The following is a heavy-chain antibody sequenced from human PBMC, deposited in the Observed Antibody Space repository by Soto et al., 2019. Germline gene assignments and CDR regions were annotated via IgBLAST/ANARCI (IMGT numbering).Heavy chain of an antibody. CDR1: GFTFSSYA. CDR2: ISGSGGST. CDR3: AKDYDFWSGYYQPVFDY. D-gene: IGHD3-3*01. Sequence: PGGSLRLSCAASGFTFSSYAMSWVRQAPGKGLEWVSAISGSGGSTYYADSVKGRFTISRDNSKNTLYLQMNSLRAEDTAVYYCAKDYDFWSGYYQPVFDYWGQGTLVTVSS. J-gene: IGHJ4*02. V-gene: IGHV3-23*01.